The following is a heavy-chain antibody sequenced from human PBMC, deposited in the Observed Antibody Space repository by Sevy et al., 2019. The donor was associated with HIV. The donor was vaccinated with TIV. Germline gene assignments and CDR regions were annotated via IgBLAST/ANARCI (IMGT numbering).Heavy chain of an antibody. CDR1: GFTFSSYT. Sequence: GESLKISCAASGFTFSSYTMHWVRQAPGKGLEWVALISYDGSDKYYGDSVKGRFTISRDNSKNTLYLQMNSLTPGDTTVYYCARDRYAGPNMSYLDYWAQGTLVTVSS. D-gene: IGHD2-21*01. CDR3: ARDRYAGPNMSYLDY. CDR2: ISYDGSDK. J-gene: IGHJ4*02. V-gene: IGHV3-30*04.